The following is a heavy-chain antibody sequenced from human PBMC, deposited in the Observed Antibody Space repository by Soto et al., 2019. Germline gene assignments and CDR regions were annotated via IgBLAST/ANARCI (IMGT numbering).Heavy chain of an antibody. J-gene: IGHJ5*02. CDR2: SA. D-gene: IGHD2-15*01. V-gene: IGHV1-69*01. CDR1: GGTFSIYT. Sequence: QVQFVQSGAEVKKPGSSVKVSCKASGGTFSIYTISWVRQAPGQGLEWMGGSANSAQKFQGRLTVTADESTSTVYLELSSLTSEDTAVYYCAREGPPDIAWFDPWGQGTLVSVSS. CDR3: AREGPPDIAWFDP.